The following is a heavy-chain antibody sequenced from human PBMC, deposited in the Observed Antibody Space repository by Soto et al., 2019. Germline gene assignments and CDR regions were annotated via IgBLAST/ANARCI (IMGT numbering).Heavy chain of an antibody. CDR1: GGSVRSYY. V-gene: IGHV4-59*02. CDR2: IYYSGST. CDR3: ASSVGRY. Sequence: QVQLQESGPGLVKPSGTLSLPCSVSGGSVRSYYWCWIRQPPGKGLEWIGYIYYSGSTNYNPPLKSLVTISGDTSMNQFSVKLSSVTEAETAEYYCASSVGRYWGQGNLVTVSS. J-gene: IGHJ4*02.